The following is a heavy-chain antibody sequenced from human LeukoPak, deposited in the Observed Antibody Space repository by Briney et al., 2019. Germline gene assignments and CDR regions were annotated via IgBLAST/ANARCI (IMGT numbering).Heavy chain of an antibody. CDR3: AKASHMLAPHYYPDY. J-gene: IGHJ4*01. CDR2: IRYGGRNK. D-gene: IGHD3-10*01. CDR1: GFTFRSYG. V-gene: IGHV3-30*02. Sequence: GGSLRLSCAASGFTFRSYGMQWVRQAPGKGLEWAAFIRYGGRNKYYADSVKGRFTVSIDNSKNTLYLQMDSLRPADKAVYYCAKASHMLAPHYYPDYWGHGTLVIASS.